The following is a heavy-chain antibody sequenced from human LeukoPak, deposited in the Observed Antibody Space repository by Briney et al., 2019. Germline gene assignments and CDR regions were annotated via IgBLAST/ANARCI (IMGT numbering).Heavy chain of an antibody. CDR2: ISNSGDST. J-gene: IGHJ4*02. Sequence: QPGGSLRLSRAASGFTFSSYAMSWVRQAPGKGLEWVSAISNSGDSTYYADSVNGRFTISRDNSKNTLYLQMNSLRAEDTAVYYCARLGGDYEQYFDYWGQGTLVTVSS. V-gene: IGHV3-23*01. CDR3: ARLGGDYEQYFDY. D-gene: IGHD4-17*01. CDR1: GFTFSSYA.